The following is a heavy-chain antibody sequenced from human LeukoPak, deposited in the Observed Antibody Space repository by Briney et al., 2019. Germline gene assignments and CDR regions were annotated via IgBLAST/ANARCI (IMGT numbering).Heavy chain of an antibody. CDR1: GFTFSDYN. V-gene: IGHV3-11*01. J-gene: IGHJ6*03. CDR3: ARDRGFGSGSYYYYYYMGV. D-gene: IGHD3-10*01. CDR2: ISRSGSTK. Sequence: GGSLRLSCAASGFTFSDYNMRWIRQAPGKGLEWVSSISRSGSTKYYADSVKGRFTISRDNAKNSLFLQMNSLRAEDTAVYYCARDRGFGSGSYYYYYYMGVWGKETTVTVSS.